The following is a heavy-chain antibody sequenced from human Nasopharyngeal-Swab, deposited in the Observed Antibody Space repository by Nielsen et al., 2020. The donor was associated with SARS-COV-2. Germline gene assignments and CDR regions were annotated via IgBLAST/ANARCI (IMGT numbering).Heavy chain of an antibody. Sequence: SDTLSLTCTVSGGSISSSSYYWGWIRQPPGKGLEWIGSIFYSGSTYYNPSLKSRVTISVDTSKNQFSLRLSSVTAADTVVYYCARIPSLYSGSAPFDYWGRGTLVTVSS. D-gene: IGHD1-26*01. CDR2: IFYSGST. J-gene: IGHJ4*02. CDR1: GGSISSSSYY. CDR3: ARIPSLYSGSAPFDY. V-gene: IGHV4-39*01.